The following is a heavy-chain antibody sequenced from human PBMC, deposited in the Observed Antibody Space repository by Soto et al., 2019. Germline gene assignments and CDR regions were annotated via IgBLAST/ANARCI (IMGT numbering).Heavy chain of an antibody. CDR1: VCSGIRVSYY. CDR3: ERLDLPYPSAY. CDR2: IYHSGIT. Sequence: PSGTLSLTCSFSVCSGIRVSYYWSWIRQPPGKGLEWIGYIYHSGITNYNPSLKSRVTISLHTSKNQCSLTLTSVAAADTAVYLCERLDLPYPSAYCGPGTXVTVS. V-gene: IGHV4-61*01. J-gene: IGHJ4*02. D-gene: IGHD2-2*01.